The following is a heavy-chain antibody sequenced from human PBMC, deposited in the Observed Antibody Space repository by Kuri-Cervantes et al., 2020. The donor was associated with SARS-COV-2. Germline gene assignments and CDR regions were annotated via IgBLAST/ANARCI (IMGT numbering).Heavy chain of an antibody. J-gene: IGHJ6*03. D-gene: IGHD3-16*01. CDR2: ISSGSEYI. CDR3: APLLSGGGAHLYYFYMDA. Sequence: GESLKISCAASGFTFSAYSMNWVRQAPGKGLEWVSSISSGSEYILYADSAKGRFTISRDNAKNSLYLQMNSLRAEDTAVYYCAPLLSGGGAHLYYFYMDAWGKGTSVTVSS. V-gene: IGHV3-21*01. CDR1: GFTFSAYS.